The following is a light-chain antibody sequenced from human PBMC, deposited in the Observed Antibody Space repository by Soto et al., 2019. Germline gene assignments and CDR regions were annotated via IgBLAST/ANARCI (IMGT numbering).Light chain of an antibody. CDR2: HVS. V-gene: IGLV2-14*03. Sequence: SVLTHPASVSGSTGQSSTITSTGTSSEVGAYNYVSWYQQHPGRAPQLIIYHVSNRPSRVSNRFSGSKSDNTASLTISGLQAEDEADYYCSSFTSSSSYVFGPGTKVTVL. CDR3: SSFTSSSSYV. CDR1: SSEVGAYNY. J-gene: IGLJ1*01.